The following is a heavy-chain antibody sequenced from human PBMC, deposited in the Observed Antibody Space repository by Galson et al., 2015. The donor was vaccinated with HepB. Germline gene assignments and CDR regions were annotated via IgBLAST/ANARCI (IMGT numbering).Heavy chain of an antibody. CDR2: IRSKANSYAT. D-gene: IGHD4-11*01. CDR1: GFTFSGSA. CDR3: TSPMTTVSDY. V-gene: IGHV3-73*01. Sequence: SLRLSCAASGFTFSGSAMHWVRQASGKGLEWVGRIRSKANSYATAYAASVKGRFTISRDDSKNTAYLQMNSLKTEDTAVYYCTSPMTTVSDYWGQGTLVTVSS. J-gene: IGHJ4*02.